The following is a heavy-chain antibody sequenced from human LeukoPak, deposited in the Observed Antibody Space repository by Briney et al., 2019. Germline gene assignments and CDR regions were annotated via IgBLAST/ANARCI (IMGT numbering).Heavy chain of an antibody. CDR3: AREGPRGNSQFDY. J-gene: IGHJ4*02. Sequence: GGSLRLSCAASGFTFSSYGTHWVRQAPGKGLEWVAVISYDGSNKYYADSVKGRLTISRDNSKNTLYLQMNSLRAEDTAVYYCAREGPRGNSQFDYWGQGTLVTVSS. D-gene: IGHD2/OR15-2a*01. CDR1: GFTFSSYG. CDR2: ISYDGSNK. V-gene: IGHV3-30*03.